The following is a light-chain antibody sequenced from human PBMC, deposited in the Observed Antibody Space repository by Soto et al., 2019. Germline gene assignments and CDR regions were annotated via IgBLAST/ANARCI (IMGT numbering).Light chain of an antibody. CDR1: QSVSSSY. Sequence: EIVLTQSPGTLSLSPGERATLSCRASQSVSSSYLAWYQQKPGQAPRLLIYGASSRATGIPDWFSGSGSGTDFTLTIIRLEPEDFAVYYCQQYGSAPGTFGQGTKVEIK. V-gene: IGKV3-20*01. CDR3: QQYGSAPGT. CDR2: GAS. J-gene: IGKJ1*01.